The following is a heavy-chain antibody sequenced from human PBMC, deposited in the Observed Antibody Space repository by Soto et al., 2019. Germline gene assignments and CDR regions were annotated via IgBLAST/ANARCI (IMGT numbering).Heavy chain of an antibody. D-gene: IGHD3-22*01. CDR3: ASYDSSGYYSDY. J-gene: IGHJ4*02. CDR1: GGTFSSYA. Sequence: GPSVKVSCKASGGTFSSYAISWVRQAPGQGLEWMGGIIPIFGTANYAQKFQGRVTITADESTSTAYMELSSLRSEDTAVYYCASYDSSGYYSDYWGQGTLVTVSS. CDR2: IIPIFGTA. V-gene: IGHV1-69*13.